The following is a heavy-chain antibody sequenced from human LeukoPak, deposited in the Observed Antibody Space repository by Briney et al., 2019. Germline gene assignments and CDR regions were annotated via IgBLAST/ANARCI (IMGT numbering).Heavy chain of an antibody. CDR1: GGSISSSSYY. V-gene: IGHV4-39*07. D-gene: IGHD2-21*01. CDR3: ALALCGGVIFCYDFDY. J-gene: IGHJ4*02. CDR2: IYYSGST. Sequence: SETLSLTCTVSGGSISSSSYYWGWIRQPPGKGLEWIGSIYYSGSTYYNPSLKSRVTISVDTSKNQFSLKLSSVTAADTAVYYCALALCGGVIFCYDFDYWGQGTLVTVSS.